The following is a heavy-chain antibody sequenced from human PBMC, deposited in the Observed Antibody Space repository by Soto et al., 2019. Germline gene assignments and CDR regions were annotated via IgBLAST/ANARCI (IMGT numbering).Heavy chain of an antibody. CDR2: IKSKIDGGTT. V-gene: IGHV3-15*07. D-gene: IGHD1-20*01. CDR3: ARDVGLRY. CDR1: GFTFTNAW. J-gene: IGHJ4*02. Sequence: PGGSLRLSCAASGFTFTNAWINWVRQAPGKGLEWVGRIKSKIDGGTTDFAAPVKGRFTISRDNTKNSLYLQMNSLRAEDTAVYYCARDVGLRYWGQGARVTVSS.